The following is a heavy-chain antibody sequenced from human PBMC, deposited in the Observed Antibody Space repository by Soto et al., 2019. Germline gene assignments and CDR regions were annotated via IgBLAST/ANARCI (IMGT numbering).Heavy chain of an antibody. J-gene: IGHJ4*02. CDR3: ACRAAGDIVVVAAIDY. CDR2: TFYSGST. CDR1: GGSISSGDYY. V-gene: IGHV4-31*03. D-gene: IGHD2-15*01. Sequence: QVQLQESGPGLVKPSQTLSLTCSVSGGSISSGDYYWSWVRQHPGKGLEWIGYTFYSGSTYYNPSLKSRVTRAVDTSKNKFSPKLSSVSSAGRAVTNWACRAAGDIVVVAAIDYWGQGTLVTVSS.